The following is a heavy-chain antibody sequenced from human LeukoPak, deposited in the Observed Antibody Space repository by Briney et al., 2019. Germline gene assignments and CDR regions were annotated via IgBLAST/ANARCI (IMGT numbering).Heavy chain of an antibody. V-gene: IGHV3-48*01. CDR2: ISSSSSTI. D-gene: IGHD3-22*01. CDR3: ASTTYYYDSSGYGWYFDL. J-gene: IGHJ2*01. CDR1: GFTFSSYS. Sequence: GGSLRLSCAASGFTFSSYSMNWVRLAPGKGLKWVSYISSSSSTIYYADSVKGRFTISRDNAKNSLYLQMNSLRAEDTAVYYCASTTYYYDSSGYGWYFDLWGRGTLVTVSS.